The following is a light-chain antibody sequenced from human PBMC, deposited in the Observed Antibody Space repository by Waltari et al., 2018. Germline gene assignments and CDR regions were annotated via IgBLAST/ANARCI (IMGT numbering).Light chain of an antibody. J-gene: IGKJ3*01. Sequence: ETVMTQSPATLSVSPGERVTFSCRASQSVGNKLAWYQQKPGQAPRLLIYGSSTRASGIPARFSGSGSGTEFTLTISSLQSEDFAVYYCQQSDSWPPLFTFGPGTKVDIK. V-gene: IGKV3-15*01. CDR2: GSS. CDR3: QQSDSWPPLFT. CDR1: QSVGNK.